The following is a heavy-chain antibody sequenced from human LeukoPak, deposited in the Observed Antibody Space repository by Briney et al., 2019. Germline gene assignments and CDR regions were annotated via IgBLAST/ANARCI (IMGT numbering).Heavy chain of an antibody. D-gene: IGHD3-10*01. CDR2: IYHSGSS. J-gene: IGHJ4*02. CDR3: AKDLEGFDGSGRRPSGDMGY. V-gene: IGHV4-39*07. CDR1: GGSISSSTYY. Sequence: SETLSLTCAVSGGSISSSTYYWGWIRQPPGKGLEWIGNIYHSGSSYYNPSLKSRVTISVDTSKNQFSLKLSSVTAADTAVYYCAKDLEGFDGSGRRPSGDMGYWGQGTLVTVSS.